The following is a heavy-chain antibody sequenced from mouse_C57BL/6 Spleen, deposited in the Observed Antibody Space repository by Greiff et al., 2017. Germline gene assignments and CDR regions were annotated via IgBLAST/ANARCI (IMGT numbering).Heavy chain of an antibody. CDR1: GYTFTSYW. CDR2: IHPNSGST. Sequence: QVQLKQPGAELVKPGASVKLSCKASGYTFTSYWMHWVKQRPGQGLEWIGMIHPNSGSTNYNEKFKSKATLTVDKSSSTAYMQLSSLTSEDSAVYYCARGITTVVAPYYFDYWGQGTTLTVSS. J-gene: IGHJ2*01. V-gene: IGHV1-64*01. D-gene: IGHD1-1*01. CDR3: ARGITTVVAPYYFDY.